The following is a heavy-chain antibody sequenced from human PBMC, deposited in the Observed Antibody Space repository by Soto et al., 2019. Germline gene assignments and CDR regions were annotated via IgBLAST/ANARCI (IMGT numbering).Heavy chain of an antibody. Sequence: PGKSLKISCKGSGYNFTSYWICFVRLLPVKGMGLMGIIYPGDSDPRYSPSFQGQVTISADKSISTAYLQWSSLKASDTAMYYCARHQDCSSTSCYDYYYYGMDVWGQGTTVTVSS. V-gene: IGHV5-51*01. CDR3: ARHQDCSSTSCYDYYYYGMDV. CDR1: GYNFTSYW. D-gene: IGHD2-2*01. J-gene: IGHJ6*02. CDR2: IYPGDSDP.